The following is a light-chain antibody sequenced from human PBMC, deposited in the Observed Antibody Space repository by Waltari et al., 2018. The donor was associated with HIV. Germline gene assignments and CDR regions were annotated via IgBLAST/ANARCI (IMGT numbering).Light chain of an antibody. J-gene: IGLJ2*01. V-gene: IGLV1-47*01. Sequence: QSVLTQPPSASGTPGQRVTISCSGRSSNIGSNYVYWYQQLPGTAPKLLIDRNNQRPSGVPDRFSGSKSGTSASLAISGLRSEDEADYYCAAWDDSLSGVVIGGGTKLTVL. CDR3: AAWDDSLSGVV. CDR1: SSNIGSNY. CDR2: RNN.